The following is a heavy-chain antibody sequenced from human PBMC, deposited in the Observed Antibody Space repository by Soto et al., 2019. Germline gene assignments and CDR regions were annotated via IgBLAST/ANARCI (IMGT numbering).Heavy chain of an antibody. V-gene: IGHV6-1*01. CDR1: GDSVSSNSAS. D-gene: IGHD6-19*01. Sequence: PSETLSRTCAISGDSVSSNSASWNWVRQSPSRNLEWLARRYYRSTWDNDYAVSVKSRITINPDRSKNQFCLQLNSVTPEDPAVYSCARGAIAVANYYGMDVWRKGLTVSISS. J-gene: IGHJ6*04. CDR2: RYYRSTWDN. CDR3: ARGAIAVANYYGMDV.